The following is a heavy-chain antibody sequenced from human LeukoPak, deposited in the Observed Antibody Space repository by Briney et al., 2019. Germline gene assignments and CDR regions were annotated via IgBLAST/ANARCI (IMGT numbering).Heavy chain of an antibody. CDR3: ARHIVGAGNFDY. Sequence: SETLSLTCTVSGGPISSYYWSWMRQPPGKGLEWIGYIYYSGSTNYNPSLKSRVTISVDTSKNQFSLKLSSVTAADTAVYYCARHIVGAGNFDYWGQGTLVTVSS. CDR2: IYYSGST. CDR1: GGPISSYY. V-gene: IGHV4-59*08. D-gene: IGHD1-26*01. J-gene: IGHJ4*02.